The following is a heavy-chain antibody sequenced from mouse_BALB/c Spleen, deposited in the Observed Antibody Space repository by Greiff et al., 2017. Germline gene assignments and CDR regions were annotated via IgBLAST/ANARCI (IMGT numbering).Heavy chain of an antibody. Sequence: VQLVESGAELVRPGTSVKVSCKASGYAFTNYLIEWVKQRPGQGLEWIGVINPGSGGTNYNEKFKGKATLTADKSSSTAYMQLSSLTSDDSAVYFCARRLSYAMDYWGQGTSVTVSS. V-gene: IGHV1-54*03. CDR2: INPGSGGT. J-gene: IGHJ4*01. CDR1: GYAFTNYL. CDR3: ARRLSYAMDY.